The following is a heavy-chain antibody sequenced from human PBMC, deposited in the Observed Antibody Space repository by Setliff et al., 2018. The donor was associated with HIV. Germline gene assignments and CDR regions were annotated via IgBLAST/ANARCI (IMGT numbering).Heavy chain of an antibody. CDR2: FSSSSSSK. V-gene: IGHV3-48*01. J-gene: IGHJ6*03. Sequence: GGSLRLSCAASGFTFSTYSVNWVRQAPGKGLEWVACFSSSSSSKLYAESVKGRFTISRDNAKNSLYLQMNSLRVEDTAVYYCARVDFWSGHAFYMDVWGKGTTVTVSS. CDR3: ARVDFWSGHAFYMDV. CDR1: GFTFSTYS. D-gene: IGHD3-3*01.